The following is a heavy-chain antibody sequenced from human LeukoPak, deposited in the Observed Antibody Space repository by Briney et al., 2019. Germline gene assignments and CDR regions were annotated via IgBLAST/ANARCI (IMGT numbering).Heavy chain of an antibody. CDR3: ARQNTGQLDS. D-gene: IGHD2/OR15-2a*01. CDR1: GYTFTDYY. J-gene: IGHJ5*01. CDR2: INAKSGDT. Sequence: GASVKVSCKASGYTFTDYYMHWVRQAPGQGLEWMGWINAKSGDTKYAQKFQARVTTTRDTSITTTYMEVSRLSSDDTAVYYCARQNTGQLDSWGQGTLVTVSS. V-gene: IGHV1-2*02.